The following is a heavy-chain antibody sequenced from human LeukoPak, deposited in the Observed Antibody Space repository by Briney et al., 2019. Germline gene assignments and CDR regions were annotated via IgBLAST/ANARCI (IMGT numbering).Heavy chain of an antibody. J-gene: IGHJ5*02. D-gene: IGHD6-13*01. CDR3: ARLPMIRPLRAAGWFDP. V-gene: IGHV4-38-2*02. CDR1: GYSISSGSY. CDR2: IYHSGST. Sequence: PSETLSLTCTVSGYSISSGSYWGWIRQPPGKGLEWIGNIYHSGSTYYTPSLKSRVTISVDTSKNQFSLKLGSVTAADTAVYYCARLPMIRPLRAAGWFDPWGQGTLVTVSS.